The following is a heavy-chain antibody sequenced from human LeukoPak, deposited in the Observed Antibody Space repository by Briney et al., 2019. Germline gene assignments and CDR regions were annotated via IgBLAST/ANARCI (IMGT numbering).Heavy chain of an antibody. D-gene: IGHD3-9*01. Sequence: PGGSLRLSCAASGFTFDDYAMHWVRQAPGKGLEWVSGISWNSGSIGYADSVKGRFTISRDSAKNSLYLQMNSLRAEDTALYYCAKGHYDTLTGYHGSFDYWGQGTLVTVSS. CDR3: AKGHYDTLTGYHGSFDY. CDR2: ISWNSGSI. V-gene: IGHV3-9*01. CDR1: GFTFDDYA. J-gene: IGHJ4*02.